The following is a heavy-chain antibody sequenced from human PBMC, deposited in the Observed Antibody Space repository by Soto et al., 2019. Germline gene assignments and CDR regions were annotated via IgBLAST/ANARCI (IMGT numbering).Heavy chain of an antibody. Sequence: EVQLLESGGGLVQPGGSLRLSCAASGFTFSNYAMTWVRQAPGKGLEWVSTISGSGDNTYYADSVRGRFTISRDNSKNTLYLQMNSLRADDXAVXYCXKRPLAARHTDYWGQGTLVTVSS. J-gene: IGHJ4*02. V-gene: IGHV3-23*01. D-gene: IGHD6-6*01. CDR3: XKRPLAARHTDY. CDR2: ISGSGDNT. CDR1: GFTFSNYA.